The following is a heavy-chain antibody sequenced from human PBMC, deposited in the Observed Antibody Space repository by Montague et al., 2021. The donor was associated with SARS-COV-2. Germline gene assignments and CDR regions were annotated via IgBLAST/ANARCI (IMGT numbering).Heavy chain of an antibody. CDR2: VSYTGTT. D-gene: IGHD1-1*01. CDR3: ARHRANAGSFDI. Sequence: SETLSLTCAVYLHSMTLRRQARGWIGHARTPVPVSIGIVSYTGTTSYNASLKSRLTISVDTSENQFSLKMTSVTASDTAVYYCARHRANAGSFDIWGQGTMVTVSS. V-gene: IGHV4-39*01. CDR1: LHSMTLRRQA. J-gene: IGHJ3*02.